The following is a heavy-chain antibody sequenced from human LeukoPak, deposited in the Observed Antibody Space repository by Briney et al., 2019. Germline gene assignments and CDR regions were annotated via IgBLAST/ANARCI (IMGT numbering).Heavy chain of an antibody. CDR1: GYTFTGYY. D-gene: IGHD3-22*01. CDR3: ARDYYDSSGEFDY. Sequence: ASVKVSCKASGYTFTGYYMRWVRQAPGQGLEWMGWINPNSGGTNYAQKFQGRVTMTRDTSISTAYMELSRLRSDDTAVYYCARDYYDSSGEFDYWGQGTLVTVSS. V-gene: IGHV1-2*02. CDR2: INPNSGGT. J-gene: IGHJ4*02.